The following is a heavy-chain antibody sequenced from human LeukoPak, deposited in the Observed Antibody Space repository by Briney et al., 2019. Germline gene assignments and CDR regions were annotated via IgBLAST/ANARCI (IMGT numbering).Heavy chain of an antibody. J-gene: IGHJ5*02. CDR3: ARTYRGNWFDP. V-gene: IGHV4-61*02. CDR2: IYTSGST. CDR1: GGSISSGSYY. Sequence: SETLSLTCTVSGGSISSGSYYWSWIRQPAGKGLEWIGRIYTSGSTNYNPSLRSRVTISVDTSKNQFSLKLSSVTAADTAVYYCARTYRGNWFDPWGQGTLVTVSS. D-gene: IGHD3-10*01.